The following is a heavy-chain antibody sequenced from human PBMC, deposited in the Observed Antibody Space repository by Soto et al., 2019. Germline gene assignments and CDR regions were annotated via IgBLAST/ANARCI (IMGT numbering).Heavy chain of an antibody. CDR1: GGSMDKNY. J-gene: IGHJ4*02. CDR3: VRGGYVHAFDY. D-gene: IGHD5-12*01. CDR2: IYYSGNT. Sequence: SETLSLTCSVSGGSMDKNYWSWLRQPPGKGLEWIGSIYYSGNTHYNPSLKSRVTISVDTSMNQFSLNLDSVTAVDSAVYYCVRGGYVHAFDYWGQGALVTVSS. V-gene: IGHV4-59*01.